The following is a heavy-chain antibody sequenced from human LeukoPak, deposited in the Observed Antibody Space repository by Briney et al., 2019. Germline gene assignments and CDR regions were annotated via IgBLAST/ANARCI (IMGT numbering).Heavy chain of an antibody. D-gene: IGHD3-22*01. CDR3: ARTYYYDSSGYYYYYYGMDV. J-gene: IGHJ6*02. V-gene: IGHV1-69*02. CDR1: GGTFSSYT. Sequence: SVKVSCKASGGTFSSYTISWVRQAPGQGLEWMGRIIPILGIANYAQKLQGRVTITADKSTSTAYMELSSLSSEDTAVYYGARTYYYDSSGYYYYYYGMDVWGQGTTVTASS. CDR2: IIPILGIA.